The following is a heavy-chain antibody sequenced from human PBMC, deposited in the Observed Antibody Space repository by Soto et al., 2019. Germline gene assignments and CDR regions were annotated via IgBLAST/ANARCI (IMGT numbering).Heavy chain of an antibody. CDR2: ISGSGGST. V-gene: IGHV3-23*01. D-gene: IGHD2-15*01. J-gene: IGHJ4*02. CDR1: GFTFSSYA. Sequence: GGSLRLSCAASGFTFSSYAMSWVRQAPGKGLEWVSAISGSGGSTYYADSVKGRFTISRDNSKNTLYLQMNSLRAEDTAVYYCAKTLNIVVVVAATWGFDYWGQGALVTVSS. CDR3: AKTLNIVVVVAATWGFDY.